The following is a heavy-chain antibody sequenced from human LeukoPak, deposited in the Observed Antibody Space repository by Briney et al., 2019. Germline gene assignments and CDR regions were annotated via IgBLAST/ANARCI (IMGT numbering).Heavy chain of an antibody. CDR1: GFTFSSYS. V-gene: IGHV3-48*04. J-gene: IGHJ6*03. D-gene: IGHD6-19*01. CDR2: ISNSSSPI. Sequence: PGGSLRLSCAASGFTFSSYSMNWVRQAPGKGLEWVSYISNSSSPIYYADSVKGRFTISRDNAKNSLNLQMDSLRAEDTAVYYCAREGRDGFWWLVLGYMDVWGKGTTVTVSS. CDR3: AREGRDGFWWLVLGYMDV.